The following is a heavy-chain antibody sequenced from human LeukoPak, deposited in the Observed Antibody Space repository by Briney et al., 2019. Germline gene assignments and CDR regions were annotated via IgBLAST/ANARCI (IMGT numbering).Heavy chain of an antibody. CDR1: GGTFSSYT. CDR3: ARDGVAGKDYFDY. J-gene: IGHJ4*02. D-gene: IGHD6-19*01. V-gene: IGHV1-69*04. Sequence: ASVKVSCTASGGTFSSYTISWVRQAPGQGLEWMGRIIPILGIANYAQKFQGRVTITADKSTSTAYMELSSLRSEDTAVYYCARDGVAGKDYFDYWGQGTLVTVSS. CDR2: IIPILGIA.